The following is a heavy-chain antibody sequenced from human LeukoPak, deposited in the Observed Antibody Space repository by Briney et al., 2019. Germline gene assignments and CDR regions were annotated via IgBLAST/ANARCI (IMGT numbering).Heavy chain of an antibody. CDR1: GGSFSGYY. D-gene: IGHD3-22*01. J-gene: IGHJ6*02. CDR3: ARERYYYDSSYNYYYYYGMDV. Sequence: PSETLSLTCAVYGGSFSGYYWSWIRQPPGKGLEWIGEINHSGSTNYNPSLKSRVTISVDTSKNQFSLKLSSVTAADTAVYYCARERYYYDSSYNYYYYYGMDVWGQGTTVTVSS. CDR2: INHSGST. V-gene: IGHV4-34*01.